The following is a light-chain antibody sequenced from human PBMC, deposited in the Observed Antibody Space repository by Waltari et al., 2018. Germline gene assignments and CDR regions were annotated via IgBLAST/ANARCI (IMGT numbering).Light chain of an antibody. CDR2: ETS. V-gene: IGKV3-11*01. CDR3: QQRRT. CDR1: QRVSSF. Sequence: EIVLTQSPATLSLSPGERATLSCRASQRVSSFLAWYQQKPGKAPRLLIYETSNRATGIPARFSGSGSGTDFTLTISSLEPEDFAVYYCQQRRTFGPGTKVEIK. J-gene: IGKJ3*01.